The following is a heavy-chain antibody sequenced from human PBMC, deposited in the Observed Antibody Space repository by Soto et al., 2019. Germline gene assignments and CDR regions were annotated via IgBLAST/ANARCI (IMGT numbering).Heavy chain of an antibody. V-gene: IGHV4-31*03. CDR2: IYHSGRT. CDR1: VGSITNGYYY. J-gene: IGHJ4*02. D-gene: IGHD2-15*01. Sequence: SETLSLTCTVSVGSITNGYYYWSWVRQNPGKGLEWIGHIYHSGRTYYRPSLKSRVTISVDTSKSQFSLNLSSVTAADTAVYYCARWVEVSLDYFDSWGQGTPVTVS. CDR3: ARWVEVSLDYFDS.